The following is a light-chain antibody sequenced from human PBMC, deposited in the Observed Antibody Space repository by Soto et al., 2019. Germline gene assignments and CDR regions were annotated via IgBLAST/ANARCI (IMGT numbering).Light chain of an antibody. J-gene: IGKJ4*01. CDR2: DAS. CDR3: QQYNSYSPLT. Sequence: GDRVTITCRASQRISSRLAWYQQKPGKAPKVLIYDASTLESGVPSRFSGSGFGIEFTLTISSLQPDDFATYYCQQYNSYSPLTFGGGTKVDIK. CDR1: QRISSR. V-gene: IGKV1-5*01.